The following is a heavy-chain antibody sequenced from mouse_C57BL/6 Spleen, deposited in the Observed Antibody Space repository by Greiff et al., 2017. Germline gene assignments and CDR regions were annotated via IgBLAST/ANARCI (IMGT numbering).Heavy chain of an antibody. CDR1: GFTFSDYY. J-gene: IGHJ4*01. CDR2: INYDGSST. V-gene: IGHV5-16*01. Sequence: DVQLVESEGGLVQPGSSMKLSCTASGFTFSDYYMAWVRQVPEKGLEWVANINYDGSSTYYLDSLKSRFIISRDNAKNSLYLQMSSLKSEDTATYYCARDGVSYAMDYWGQGTSVTVSS. CDR3: ARDGVSYAMDY.